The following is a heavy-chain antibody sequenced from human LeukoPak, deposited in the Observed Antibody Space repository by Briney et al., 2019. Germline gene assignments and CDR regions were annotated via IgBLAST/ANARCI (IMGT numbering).Heavy chain of an antibody. J-gene: IGHJ4*02. CDR1: GYTFTSYG. D-gene: IGHD3-9*01. Sequence: GASVKVSCKASGYTFTSYGISWVRQAPGQRLEWMGWINAGHGNTKYSQNFQGRVTITRDTSASTAYMELSSLRSEDTAVYYCAREGYDILTGTDYWGQGTLVTVSS. CDR2: INAGHGNT. V-gene: IGHV1-3*01. CDR3: AREGYDILTGTDY.